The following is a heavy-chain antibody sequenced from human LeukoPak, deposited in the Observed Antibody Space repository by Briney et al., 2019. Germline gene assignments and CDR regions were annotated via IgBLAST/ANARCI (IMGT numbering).Heavy chain of an antibody. CDR1: GGSFSGYY. Sequence: PSETLSLTCAVYGGSFSGYYWSWIRQPPGKGLEWIGEISHSGSTNYNPSLKSRVTISVDTSKNQFSLKLSSVTAADTAVYYCARGLGGRAAFDIWGQGTMVTVSS. CDR3: ARGLGGRAAFDI. V-gene: IGHV4-34*01. CDR2: ISHSGST. J-gene: IGHJ3*02. D-gene: IGHD2-15*01.